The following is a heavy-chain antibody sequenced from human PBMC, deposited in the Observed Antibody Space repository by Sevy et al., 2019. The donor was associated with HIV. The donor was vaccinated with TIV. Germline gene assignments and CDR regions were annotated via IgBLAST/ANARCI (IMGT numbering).Heavy chain of an antibody. CDR1: GFTFSSYW. D-gene: IGHD5-12*01. J-gene: IGHJ4*02. Sequence: GGSLRLSCAASGFTFSSYWMHWVRQAPGKGLVWVSRINGDGSRTSYADSVKGRFTISRDNAKNTLYLQMNSLRAEDTAVYYCAREKRDGYNFPGGTLPDYWGQGTLVTVSS. V-gene: IGHV3-74*01. CDR2: INGDGSRT. CDR3: AREKRDGYNFPGGTLPDY.